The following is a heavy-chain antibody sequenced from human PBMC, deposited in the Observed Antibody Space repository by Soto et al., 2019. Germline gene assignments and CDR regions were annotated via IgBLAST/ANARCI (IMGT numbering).Heavy chain of an antibody. CDR2: IYNSGST. CDR1: GGSISSADSY. D-gene: IGHD6-6*01. V-gene: IGHV4-61*08. Sequence: SETLSLTCTVSGGSISSADSYWSWIRQSPGKGLEWIGYIYNSGSTYYNPSLKSRVTMSVDTSKNQFSLKLSSVTAADTAVYYCARVRIAARTGAYGMDVWGQGTTVTVSS. J-gene: IGHJ6*02. CDR3: ARVRIAARTGAYGMDV.